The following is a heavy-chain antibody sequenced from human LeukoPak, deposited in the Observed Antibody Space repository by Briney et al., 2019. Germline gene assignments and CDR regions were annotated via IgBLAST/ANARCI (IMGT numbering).Heavy chain of an antibody. J-gene: IGHJ4*02. Sequence: GGSLRLSCAASGFTFSSYAMSWVRQAPGKGLEWVSAISGSGGSTYYADSVKGRFTISRDNSKNTLYLQMNSLRAEDTAVYYCAKRKRYFDWLLFRYYFDYWGQGTLVTVSS. CDR3: AKRKRYFDWLLFRYYFDY. D-gene: IGHD3-9*01. CDR1: GFTFSSYA. CDR2: ISGSGGST. V-gene: IGHV3-23*01.